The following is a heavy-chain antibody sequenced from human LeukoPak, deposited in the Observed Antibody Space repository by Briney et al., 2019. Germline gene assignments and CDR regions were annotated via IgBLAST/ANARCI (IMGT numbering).Heavy chain of an antibody. D-gene: IGHD4-23*01. V-gene: IGHV1-18*01. CDR1: GYTFTSYG. CDR3: ARVPYPGGSDY. CDR2: ISAYNGNT. Sequence: GASVNVSCKASGYTFTSYGISWVRQAPGQGLEWMGWISAYNGNTNYAQKLQGRVTMTIDTSTSTAYMELRSLRSDDTAVYYCARVPYPGGSDYWGQGTLVTVSS. J-gene: IGHJ4*02.